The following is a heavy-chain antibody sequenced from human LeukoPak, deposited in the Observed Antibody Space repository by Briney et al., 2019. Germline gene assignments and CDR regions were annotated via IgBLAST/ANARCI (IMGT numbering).Heavy chain of an antibody. CDR3: ARDNGDYLGSGVDY. CDR2: ISYDGSNK. CDR1: GFTFSSYG. J-gene: IGHJ4*02. Sequence: GGSLRLSCAASGFTFSSYGMHWVRQAPGKGLEWVAVISYDGSNKYYADSVKGRFTISRDNSKNTLYLQMNSLRAEDTAIYYCARDNGDYLGSGVDYWGQGTLVTVSS. D-gene: IGHD4-17*01. V-gene: IGHV3-30*03.